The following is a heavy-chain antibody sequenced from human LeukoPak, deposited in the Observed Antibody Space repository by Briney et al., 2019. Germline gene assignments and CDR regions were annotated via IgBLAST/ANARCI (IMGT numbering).Heavy chain of an antibody. Sequence: ASVRVSCKASGYTFTDYYLHWVRQAPGQGLEWMGWINPNSGGSNYAQKFQGRVTMTRDTSISTAYMGLSSLRSDDTAFYYCARDLAWGAAAGIWGQGTMVTVSS. D-gene: IGHD6-25*01. J-gene: IGHJ3*02. CDR1: GYTFTDYY. V-gene: IGHV1-2*02. CDR2: INPNSGGS. CDR3: ARDLAWGAAAGI.